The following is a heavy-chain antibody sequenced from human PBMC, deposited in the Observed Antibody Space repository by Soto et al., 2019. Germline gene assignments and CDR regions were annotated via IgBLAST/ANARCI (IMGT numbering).Heavy chain of an antibody. CDR3: ARDFRRVVMSGVPFDY. Sequence: QVQLVQSGAEVKKPGASVKVSCKASGYTFTSYGISWVRQAPGQGLEWMGWISAYNGNTNYAQKLQGRVTMTTDTSTSTAYMELRSLRSDDTAVYYWARDFRRVVMSGVPFDYWGQGTLVTVSS. CDR2: ISAYNGNT. D-gene: IGHD3-3*01. V-gene: IGHV1-18*01. J-gene: IGHJ4*02. CDR1: GYTFTSYG.